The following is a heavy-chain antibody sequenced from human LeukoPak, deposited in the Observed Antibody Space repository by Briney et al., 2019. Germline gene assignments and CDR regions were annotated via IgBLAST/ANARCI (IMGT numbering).Heavy chain of an antibody. D-gene: IGHD3-16*02. CDR2: ISYDGSNK. J-gene: IGHJ4*02. V-gene: IGHV3-30-3*01. CDR3: ANRAPIMITFGGVIADSDY. Sequence: GGSLRLSCAASGFTFSSYAMHWVRQAPGKGLEWVAVISYDGSNKYYADSVKGRFTISRDNSKNTLYLQMNSLRAEDTAVYYCANRAPIMITFGGVIADSDYWGQGTLVTVSS. CDR1: GFTFSSYA.